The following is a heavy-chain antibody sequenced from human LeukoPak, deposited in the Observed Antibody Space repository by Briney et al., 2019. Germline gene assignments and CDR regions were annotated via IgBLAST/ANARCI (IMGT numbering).Heavy chain of an antibody. V-gene: IGHV3-11*06. CDR3: ARLREIAAAGTVDY. D-gene: IGHD6-13*01. CDR1: GFTFSDYD. CDR2: ISTSSSST. Sequence: GGSLRLSCAASGFTFSDYDMSWMRQVPGKGLEWFSYISTSSSSTIYAVSVKGRFTISRDNAKNSLYLQMNSLRADDTAVYYCARLREIAAAGTVDYWGQGTRVTVSS. J-gene: IGHJ4*02.